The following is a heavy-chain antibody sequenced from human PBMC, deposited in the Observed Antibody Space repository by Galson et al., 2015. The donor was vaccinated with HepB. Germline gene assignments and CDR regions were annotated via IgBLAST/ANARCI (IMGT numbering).Heavy chain of an antibody. D-gene: IGHD5-12*01. CDR3: ARGFRSGYDSDTYFDY. J-gene: IGHJ4*02. V-gene: IGHV1-2*05. CDR2: INPNSGGT. Sequence: SVKVSCKASGYTFTGYYMHWVRQAPGQGLEWMGRINPNSGGTNYAQKFQGRVTMTRDTSISTAYMELSRLRSDDTVVYYCARGFRSGYDSDTYFDYWGQGTLVTVSS. CDR1: GYTFTGYY.